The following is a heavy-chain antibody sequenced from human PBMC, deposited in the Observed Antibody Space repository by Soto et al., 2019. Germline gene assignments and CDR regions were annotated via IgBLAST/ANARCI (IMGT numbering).Heavy chain of an antibody. V-gene: IGHV1-18*01. CDR1: GYTFTSYG. CDR2: ISAYNGNT. J-gene: IGHJ6*02. Sequence: GASVKVSCKASGYTFTSYGISWVRQAPGQGLEWMGWISAYNGNTNYAQKLQGRVTMTTDTSTSTAYMELRSLRSDDTAVYYCARESLEVGLPIGTGLYYYYYYGMDVWG. D-gene: IGHD1-1*01. CDR3: ARESLEVGLPIGTGLYYYYYYGMDV.